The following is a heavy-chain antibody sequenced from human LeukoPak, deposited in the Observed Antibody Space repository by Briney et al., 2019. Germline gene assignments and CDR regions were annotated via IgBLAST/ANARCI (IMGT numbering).Heavy chain of an antibody. Sequence: PGRSLRLSCVASGFTFSDYYMSWIRQAPGKGLEWVSYISSSGSTIYYADSVKGRFTISRDNAKNSLYLQMNSLRAEDTAVYYCASFERVDCSGGSCSLFDYWGQGTLVTVSS. V-gene: IGHV3-11*01. CDR3: ASFERVDCSGGSCSLFDY. CDR2: ISSSGSTI. CDR1: GFTFSDYY. D-gene: IGHD2-15*01. J-gene: IGHJ4*02.